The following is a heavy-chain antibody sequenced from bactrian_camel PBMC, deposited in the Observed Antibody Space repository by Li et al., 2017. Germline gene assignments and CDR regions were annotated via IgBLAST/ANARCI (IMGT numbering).Heavy chain of an antibody. CDR1: GFTSNNCA. D-gene: IGHD5*01. CDR2: IRADGSK. CDR3: AAGLWVGNHLEYNY. Sequence: VQLVESGGGSVQTGGSLRLSCTDPGFTSNNCAMNWYRQAAGKQREWVSTIRADGSKSYADSVKGRFTISKDNATNTLYLQMNNLKPEDTAMYYCAAGLWVGNHLEYNYWARGPRSPSP. V-gene: IGHV3S42*01. J-gene: IGHJ4*01.